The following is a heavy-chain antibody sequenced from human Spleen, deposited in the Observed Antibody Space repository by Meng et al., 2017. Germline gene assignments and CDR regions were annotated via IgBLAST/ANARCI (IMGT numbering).Heavy chain of an antibody. CDR1: DYTLISDG. V-gene: IGHV1-18*04. CDR3: ARSKTYYYDSSGLNYFDQ. J-gene: IGHJ4*02. CDR2: ISAYNGNT. D-gene: IGHD3-22*01. Sequence: ASVKVSCKVADYTLISDGFTWVRQAPGQGLEWMGWISAYNGNTNYVQKLQGRVTMTTDTSTSTAYMELRSLRSDDTAVYSCARSKTYYYDSSGLNYFDQWAQGTLVTFSS.